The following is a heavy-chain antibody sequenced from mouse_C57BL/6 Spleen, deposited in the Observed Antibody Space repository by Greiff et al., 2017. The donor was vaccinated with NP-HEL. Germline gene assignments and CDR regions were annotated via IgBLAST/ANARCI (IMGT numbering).Heavy chain of an antibody. J-gene: IGHJ2*01. CDR3: TREVKYGNSYFDY. V-gene: IGHV5-9-1*02. CDR1: GFTFSSYA. D-gene: IGHD2-1*01. Sequence: DVQLVESGEGLVKPGGSPKLSCAASGFTFSSYAMSWVRQTPEKRLEWVAYISSGGDYIYYADTVKGRFTISRDNARNTLYLQMSSLKSEDTAMYYCTREVKYGNSYFDYWGQGTTLTVSS. CDR2: ISSGGDYI.